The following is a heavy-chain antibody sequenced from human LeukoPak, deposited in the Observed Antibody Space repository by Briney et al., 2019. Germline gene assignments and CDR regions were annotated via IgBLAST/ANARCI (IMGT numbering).Heavy chain of an antibody. J-gene: IGHJ4*02. CDR1: GYTFTSYA. Sequence: ASAKVSCKASGYTFTSYAMHWVRQAPGQRLEWMGWINAGNGNTKYSQKFQGRVTITRDTSASTAYMELSSLRSEDTAVYYCARGRLWSNYDYWGQGTLVTVSS. D-gene: IGHD5-18*01. V-gene: IGHV1-3*01. CDR2: INAGNGNT. CDR3: ARGRLWSNYDY.